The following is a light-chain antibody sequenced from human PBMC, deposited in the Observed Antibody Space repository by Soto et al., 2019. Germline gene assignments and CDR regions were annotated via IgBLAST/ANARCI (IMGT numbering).Light chain of an antibody. Sequence: LTQAPVTLPLSPGERASLSWRASQSVSSNYFAWYQQKPGQAPRLLIYGASTRATGIPGWFSGSGSGKDFTLTISRLEPEDFAVYYCQQYGSSPTFGPGTKVDIK. V-gene: IGKV3-20*01. J-gene: IGKJ1*01. CDR3: QQYGSSPT. CDR2: GAS. CDR1: QSVSSNY.